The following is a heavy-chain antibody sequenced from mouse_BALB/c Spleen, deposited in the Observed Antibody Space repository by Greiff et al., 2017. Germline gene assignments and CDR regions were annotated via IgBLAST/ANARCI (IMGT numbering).Heavy chain of an antibody. V-gene: IGHV5-6-3*01. J-gene: IGHJ4*01. CDR2: INSNGGST. D-gene: IGHD1-1*01. CDR3: ARVHYYGSSYPYAMDY. Sequence: EVQGVESGGGLVQPGGSLKLSCAASGFTFSSYGMSWVRQTPDKRLELVATINSNGGSTYYPDSVKGRFTISRDNAKNTLYLQVSSLKSEDTAMYYCARVHYYGSSYPYAMDYWGQGTSVTVSS. CDR1: GFTFSSYG.